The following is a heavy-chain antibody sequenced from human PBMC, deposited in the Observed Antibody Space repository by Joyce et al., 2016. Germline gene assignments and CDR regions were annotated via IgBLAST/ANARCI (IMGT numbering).Heavy chain of an antibody. Sequence: QVQLVESGGGVVQPGRSLRLSCAASGLTLSNYGLHWVRQAPGKGLEWVAVISYDGIYKYYADSVKGRFTISRDNSKNTVFLEMNSLRTEDTAVYYCAKILTATYSSGWFLDYWGQGTLVTVSS. CDR3: AKILTATYSSGWFLDY. J-gene: IGHJ4*02. D-gene: IGHD6-25*01. V-gene: IGHV3-30*18. CDR1: GLTLSNYG. CDR2: ISYDGIYK.